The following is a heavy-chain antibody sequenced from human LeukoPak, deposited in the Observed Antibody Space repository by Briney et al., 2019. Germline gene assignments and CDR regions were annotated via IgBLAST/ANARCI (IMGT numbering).Heavy chain of an antibody. CDR3: ARRPPPYDDYYFDY. V-gene: IGHV4-30-4*01. CDR1: GGSISSGDYY. Sequence: SETLSLTCTVSGGSISSGDYYWNWIRQPPGKGLEWIGSIYYSGSTYYNPSLKSRVTISVDTSKNQFSLKLSSVTAADTAVYYCARRPPPYDDYYFDYWGQGTLVTVSS. D-gene: IGHD5-12*01. J-gene: IGHJ4*02. CDR2: IYYSGST.